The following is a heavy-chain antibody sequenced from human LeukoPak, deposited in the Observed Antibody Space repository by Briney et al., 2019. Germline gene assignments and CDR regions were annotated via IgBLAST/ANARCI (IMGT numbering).Heavy chain of an antibody. J-gene: IGHJ4*02. CDR2: IDTDGRII. V-gene: IGHV3-74*01. Sequence: GGSLRLSCAASGFTLSSYWMHWVRQAQGKGLVWVSRIDTDGRIITHADSVKGRFTISRDNAKNTLYLQMNILRAEDTAVYYCVRGLGDYWGQGTLVTVSS. CDR3: VRGLGDY. CDR1: GFTLSSYW.